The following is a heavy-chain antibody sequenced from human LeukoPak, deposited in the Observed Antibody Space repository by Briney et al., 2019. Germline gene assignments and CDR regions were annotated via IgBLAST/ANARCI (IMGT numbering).Heavy chain of an antibody. CDR3: TTDLGTYYHGSQRLIPIDY. Sequence: PGGSLRLSCVDSGFTFTNAWMSWVRQAPGKGLEWIGRIKSKTDGETTNYAEPVRGRFTISRDDSKSAVFLQMNSLKIEDTAVYYCTTDLGTYYHGSQRLIPIDYWGQGTLVTVSS. V-gene: IGHV3-15*01. CDR1: GFTFTNAW. CDR2: IKSKTDGETT. J-gene: IGHJ4*02. D-gene: IGHD3-10*01.